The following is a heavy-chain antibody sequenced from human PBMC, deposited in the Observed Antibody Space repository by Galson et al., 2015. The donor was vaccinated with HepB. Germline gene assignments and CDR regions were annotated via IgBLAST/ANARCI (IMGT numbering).Heavy chain of an antibody. CDR1: GFSFSTYS. D-gene: IGHD6-19*01. CDR2: ISSGSTYI. J-gene: IGHJ1*01. Sequence: SLRLSCAASGFSFSTYSMTWVRQAPGKGLEWVSSISSGSTYINYADSVKGRFTISRDNAQNSLFLHMNSLRVEDTAVYFCGRGDSSGWSSGSEHFHHWGQGTLVTVSP. V-gene: IGHV3-21*06. CDR3: GRGDSSGWSSGSEHFHH.